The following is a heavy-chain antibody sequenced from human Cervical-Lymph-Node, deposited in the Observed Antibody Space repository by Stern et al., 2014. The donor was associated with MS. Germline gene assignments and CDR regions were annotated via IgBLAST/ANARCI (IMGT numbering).Heavy chain of an antibody. J-gene: IGHJ4*02. Sequence: VQLVQPGAEVKKPGSSVKVSCQASGGTFSSYAISWVRQAPGQGLEWMGGIIPIFGTANYAQKCQGRVTITADESTSTAYMELSSLRSEDTAVYYCARAIVVVPPAGYFDYWGQGTLVTVSS. D-gene: IGHD2-2*01. V-gene: IGHV1-69*01. CDR2: IIPIFGTA. CDR1: GGTFSSYA. CDR3: ARAIVVVPPAGYFDY.